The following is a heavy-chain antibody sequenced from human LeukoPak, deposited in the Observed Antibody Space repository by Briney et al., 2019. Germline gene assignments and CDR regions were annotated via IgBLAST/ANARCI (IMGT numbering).Heavy chain of an antibody. Sequence: PGRSLRLSCAASGFTFSSYGMHWARQAPGKGLEWVAVIWYDGSNKYYADSVKGRFTISRDNSKNTLYLQMNSLRAEDTAVYYCARLGRRAAVAGPFDYWGQGTLVTVSS. CDR1: GFTFSSYG. CDR2: IWYDGSNK. D-gene: IGHD6-19*01. J-gene: IGHJ4*02. V-gene: IGHV3-33*01. CDR3: ARLGRRAAVAGPFDY.